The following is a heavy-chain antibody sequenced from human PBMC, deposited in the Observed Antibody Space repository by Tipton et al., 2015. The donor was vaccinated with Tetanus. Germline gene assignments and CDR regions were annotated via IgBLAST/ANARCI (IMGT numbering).Heavy chain of an antibody. V-gene: IGHV4-59*01. CDR2: IFHSGST. CDR1: GGSISNYY. D-gene: IGHD2-2*01. J-gene: IGHJ3*01. CDR3: ARRSYCSSSRCFDAFDL. Sequence: TLSLTCTVSGGSISNYYWSWIRQPPGKGLEWIAYIFHSGSTNYSPSLKSRVAISMDTSKNQISLKLSSVTAADTAVYYCARRSYCSSSRCFDAFDLWGQGTMVTVSS.